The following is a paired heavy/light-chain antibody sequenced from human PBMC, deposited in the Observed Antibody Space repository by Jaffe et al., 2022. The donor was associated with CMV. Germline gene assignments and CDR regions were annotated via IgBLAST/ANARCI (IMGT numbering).Light chain of an antibody. Sequence: SSELTQDPAVSVALGQTVRITCRGDSLRTYYANWYQQKPGQAPILVIYTQSTRPSGIPDRFSGSGSGNTASLTITGTQAEDEADYYCHSRDRSGNRVFGGGTKLTVL. CDR2: TQS. V-gene: IGLV3-19*01. J-gene: IGLJ3*02. CDR1: SLRTYY. CDR3: HSRDRSGNRV.
Heavy chain of an antibody. Sequence: QVQLQQWGAGLLKPSETLSLICGVYGGSFSGYRWSWIRQPAGKGLEWIGEIIDSGSTFYNPSLKSRINVSIDTSKNQFSLYLSSVTAADTAVYYCARVYTTAFDLWGQGTLVSVSS. CDR2: IIDSGST. CDR3: ARVYTTAFDL. D-gene: IGHD1-26*01. J-gene: IGHJ4*02. V-gene: IGHV4-34*12. CDR1: GGSFSGYR.